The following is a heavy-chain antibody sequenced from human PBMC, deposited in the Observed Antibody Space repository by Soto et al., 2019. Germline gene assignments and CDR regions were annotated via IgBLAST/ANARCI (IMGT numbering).Heavy chain of an antibody. CDR1: GFTFSNSW. V-gene: IGHV3-74*01. J-gene: IGHJ5*02. CDR2: INNDGSST. D-gene: IGHD6-13*01. Sequence: EVQLVESGGGLVQPGGSLRLSCRASGFTFSNSWMHWVRHAPGKGLVWVSRINNDGSSTAYADSVKGRFTISRDNAKNTLYLQMNSLRAEDTAVYYCAKAMTSSWTLSSWGQGTLVTVSS. CDR3: AKAMTSSWTLSS.